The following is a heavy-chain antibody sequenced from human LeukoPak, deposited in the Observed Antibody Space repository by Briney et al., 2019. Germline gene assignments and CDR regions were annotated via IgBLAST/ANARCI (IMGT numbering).Heavy chain of an antibody. CDR2: ITSSGSTI. V-gene: IGHV3-48*03. Sequence: GGSERLSCAACRHPFHRYEMNWARQAPGKGRVWVSYITSSGSTIYYAESVKGSFTIPRENAKNTLYMKMNSLRAEDTAEYNSARSPRMMITFGGVIESHDAFDIWGQGTMVSVSS. CDR1: RHPFHRYE. CDR3: ARSPRMMITFGGVIESHDAFDI. D-gene: IGHD3-16*02. J-gene: IGHJ3*02.